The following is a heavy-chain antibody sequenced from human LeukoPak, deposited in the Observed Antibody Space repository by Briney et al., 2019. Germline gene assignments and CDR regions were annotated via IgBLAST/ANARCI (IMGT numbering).Heavy chain of an antibody. CDR2: IIPIFGTA. D-gene: IGHD3-10*01. CDR1: GGTFSSYA. Sequence: SVKVSCKASGGTFSSYAISWVRQAPGQGLEWMGGIIPIFGTANYAQKFQGRVTITADESTSTAYMELSSLRSEDTAVYYCARGLYGSGRSMLPYYFDYWGQGTLVTVSS. CDR3: ARGLYGSGRSMLPYYFDY. V-gene: IGHV1-69*13. J-gene: IGHJ4*02.